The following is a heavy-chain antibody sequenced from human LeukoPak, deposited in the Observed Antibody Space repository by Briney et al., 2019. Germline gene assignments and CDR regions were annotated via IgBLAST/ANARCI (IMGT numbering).Heavy chain of an antibody. CDR3: AGGGYSYGPLKLDY. Sequence: SETLSLTCTVSGGSISSSNYYWGWIRQPPGKGLEWVGTFYYSGNTSYNPSLKSRVTISVDTSKNQFSLKLSSVTAADTAVYYCAGGGYSYGPLKLDYWGQGTLVTVSS. CDR2: FYYSGNT. CDR1: GGSISSSNYY. V-gene: IGHV4-39*07. D-gene: IGHD5-18*01. J-gene: IGHJ4*02.